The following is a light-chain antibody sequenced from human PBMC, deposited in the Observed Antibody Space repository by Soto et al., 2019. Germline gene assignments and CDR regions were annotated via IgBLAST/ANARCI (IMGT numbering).Light chain of an antibody. Sequence: EIVMTQSPATLSVSPGERVTLSCRASQTVSNSLAWYQQKPGQAPRLLIYGASTRATGIPPRFSGRGSGTEFRLTLNSLQSEYFAVFYCPQSNTWPPPSESVGPGTKVDIK. J-gene: IGKJ3*01. CDR2: GAS. V-gene: IGKV3D-15*01. CDR1: QTVSNS. CDR3: PQSNTWPPPSES.